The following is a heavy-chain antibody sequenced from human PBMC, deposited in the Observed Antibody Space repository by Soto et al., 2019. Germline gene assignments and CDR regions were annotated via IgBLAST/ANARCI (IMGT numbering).Heavy chain of an antibody. V-gene: IGHV6-1*01. J-gene: IGHJ3*02. CDR2: TYYRSKWYN. CDR1: GDSVSSNSAA. Sequence: PSQTLSLTCAISGDSVSSNSAAWNWIRQSPSRGLEWLGRTYYRSKWYNDYAVSVKSRITINPDTSKNQFSLQLNSVTPEDTAVYYCARDPGSPXYGIVVVPAAISGDAFDIWGQGTMVTVP. CDR3: ARDPGSPXYGIVVVPAAISGDAFDI. D-gene: IGHD2-2*01.